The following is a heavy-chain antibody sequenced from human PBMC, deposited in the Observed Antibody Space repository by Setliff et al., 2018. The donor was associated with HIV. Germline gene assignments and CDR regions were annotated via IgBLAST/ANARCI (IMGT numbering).Heavy chain of an antibody. V-gene: IGHV3-20*04. CDR3: ARVQGVAGTGYFDY. J-gene: IGHJ4*02. Sequence: ETLSLTCAVSGYSLSSDYYWGWIRQPPGKGLEWVSGITWNGGSTGYADSVKGRFTISRDNAKNSLYLQMNSLRAEDTALYYCARVQGVAGTGYFDYWGQGTLVTVSS. D-gene: IGHD6-19*01. CDR2: ITWNGGST. CDR1: GYSLSSDYY.